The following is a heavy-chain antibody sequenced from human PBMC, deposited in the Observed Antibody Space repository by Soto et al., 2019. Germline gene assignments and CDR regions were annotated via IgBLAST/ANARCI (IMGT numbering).Heavy chain of an antibody. V-gene: IGHV4-39*01. CDR3: AMGLHLGELSLYDY. CDR2: IYYSGST. CDR1: GGPISSSSYY. J-gene: IGHJ4*02. Sequence: PSETLSLTCTVSGGPISSSSYYWGWIRQPPGKGLEWIGSIYYSGSTYYNPSLKSRVTISVDTSKNQFSLKLSSVTAADTAVYYCAMGLHLGELSLYDYWGQGTLVTVSS. D-gene: IGHD3-16*02.